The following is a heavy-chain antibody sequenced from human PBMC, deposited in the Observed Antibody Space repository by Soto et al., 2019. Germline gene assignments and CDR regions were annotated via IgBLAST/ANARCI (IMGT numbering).Heavy chain of an antibody. CDR2: ISPIVGTA. V-gene: IGHV1-69*08. Sequence: QVQLEQSGAEVKKPGSSVKVSCKASGGTFSKHTISWVRQAPGQGLEWMGRISPIVGTASYAQKFQGRVAISSDESTGTVYMELIRLRSEDTAMHYCARDEKKLAGWYYLDHWGQGTLVTVSS. CDR3: ARDEKKLAGWYYLDH. J-gene: IGHJ4*02. D-gene: IGHD6-19*01. CDR1: GGTFSKHT.